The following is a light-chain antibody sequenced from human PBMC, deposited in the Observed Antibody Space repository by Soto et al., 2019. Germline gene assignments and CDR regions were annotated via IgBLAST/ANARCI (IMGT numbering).Light chain of an antibody. CDR3: SSHAGINNVV. J-gene: IGLJ3*02. Sequence: QSVLTQPPSVSGAPGQRVTISCTGSSSNIGANYDVHWYQQRPGTAPKLLIFANSNRPSGVPDRFSGSKSGTSASLVITGLQAEDEGDYYCSSHAGINNVVFGGGTKLTVL. V-gene: IGLV1-40*01. CDR2: ANS. CDR1: SSNIGANYD.